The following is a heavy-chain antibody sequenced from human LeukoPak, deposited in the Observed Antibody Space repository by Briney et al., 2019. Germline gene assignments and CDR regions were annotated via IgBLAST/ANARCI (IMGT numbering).Heavy chain of an antibody. Sequence: GGSLRLSCAASGFTFSSYAMSWVRQAPGKGLEWVSAISGSGGSTYYADSVKGRFTISRDNSKNTLYLQMNSLRAEDTAVYYCAKRIYCSSTSCYMDYHYYYMDVWGKGTTVTVSS. D-gene: IGHD2-2*02. V-gene: IGHV3-23*01. CDR3: AKRIYCSSTSCYMDYHYYYMDV. CDR2: ISGSGGST. J-gene: IGHJ6*03. CDR1: GFTFSSYA.